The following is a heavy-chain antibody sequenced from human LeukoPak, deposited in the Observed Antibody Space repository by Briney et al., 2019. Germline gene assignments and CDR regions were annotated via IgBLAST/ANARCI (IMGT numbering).Heavy chain of an antibody. CDR3: ARVYYDSSGLLIIYFDY. J-gene: IGHJ4*02. V-gene: IGHV4-39*07. CDR1: GGSISSSSYY. Sequence: SETLSLTCTVSGGSISSSSYYWGWIRQPPGKGLEWIGSIYYSGSTYYNPSLKSRVTISVDTSKNQFSLKLSSVTAADTAVYYCARVYYDSSGLLIIYFDYWGQGTLVTVSS. CDR2: IYYSGST. D-gene: IGHD3-22*01.